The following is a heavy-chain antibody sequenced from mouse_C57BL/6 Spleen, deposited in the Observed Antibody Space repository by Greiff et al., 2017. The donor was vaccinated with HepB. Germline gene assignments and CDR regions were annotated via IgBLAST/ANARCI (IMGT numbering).Heavy chain of an antibody. CDR2: IYPGDGDT. CDR3: ANSGSASYYAYEC. V-gene: IGHV1-80*01. D-gene: IGHD4-1*01. Sequence: QVQLKQSGAELVKPGASVKISCKASGYTFSGYWMNWVKQRPGKGLEWIGQIYPGDGDTNYNGKFKGKATLTADKSSSTAYMQLSSLTSEDSAVYFCANSGSASYYAYECWGQGPSVTVSS. CDR1: GYTFSGYW. J-gene: IGHJ4*01.